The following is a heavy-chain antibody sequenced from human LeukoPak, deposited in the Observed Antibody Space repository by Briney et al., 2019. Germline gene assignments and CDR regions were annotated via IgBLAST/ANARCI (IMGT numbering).Heavy chain of an antibody. CDR2: IYYSGST. CDR3: ASSGYSYADPGYCYYGMDV. J-gene: IGHJ6*02. CDR1: GGSISSGGYY. Sequence: SETLSLTCTVSGGSISSGGYYWSWIRQHPGKGLEWIGYIYYSGSTYYNPSLKSRVTISVDTSKNQFSLKLSSVTAADTAVYYCASSGYSYADPGYCYYGMDVWGQGTTVTVSS. D-gene: IGHD5-18*01. V-gene: IGHV4-31*03.